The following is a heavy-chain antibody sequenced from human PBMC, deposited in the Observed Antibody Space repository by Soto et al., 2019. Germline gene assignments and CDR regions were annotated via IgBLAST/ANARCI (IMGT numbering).Heavy chain of an antibody. J-gene: IGHJ4*02. CDR3: ARDSNSSGYYYS. V-gene: IGHV4-59*01. Sequence: SETLSLTCTVSGGSISSYYWSWIRQPPGKGLEWIGYIYYSGSTNYNPSLKSRVTISVDTSKNQFSLKLSSVTAADTAVYYCARDSNSSGYYYSWGQGILVTVSS. CDR1: GGSISSYY. D-gene: IGHD3-22*01. CDR2: IYYSGST.